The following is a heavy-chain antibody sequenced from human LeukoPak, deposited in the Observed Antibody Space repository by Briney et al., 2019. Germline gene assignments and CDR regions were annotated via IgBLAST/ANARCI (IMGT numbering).Heavy chain of an antibody. CDR3: ARDSVPSFRYDSSGQGAFDI. V-gene: IGHV1-18*01. D-gene: IGHD3-22*01. J-gene: IGHJ3*02. CDR2: ISAYNGNT. Sequence: GASVKVSCKASGYTFTSYGISWVRQAPGQGLEWMGWISAYNGNTNYAQKLQGRVTMTTDTSTSTAYMELRSLRSDDTAVYYCARDSVPSFRYDSSGQGAFDIWGQGTMVTVSS. CDR1: GYTFTSYG.